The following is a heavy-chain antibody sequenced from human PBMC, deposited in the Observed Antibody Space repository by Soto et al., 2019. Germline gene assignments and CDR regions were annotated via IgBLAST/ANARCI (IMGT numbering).Heavy chain of an antibody. CDR2: IYPGDSDT. J-gene: IGHJ4*02. CDR3: ARLAPGYDSSGYPYYFDY. V-gene: IGHV5-51*01. D-gene: IGHD3-22*01. Sequence: GESLKIPCKGSGYSFTSYWIGWVRQMPGKGLEWMGIIYPGDSDTRYSPSFQGQVTISADKSISTAYLQWSSLKASDTAMYYCARLAPGYDSSGYPYYFDYWGQGTLVTVSS. CDR1: GYSFTSYW.